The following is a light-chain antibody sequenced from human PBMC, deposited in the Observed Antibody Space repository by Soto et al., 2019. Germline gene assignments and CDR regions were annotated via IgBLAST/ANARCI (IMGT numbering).Light chain of an antibody. CDR3: TSYTTSSTWV. J-gene: IGLJ3*02. Sequence: QSALTQPASVSGSPGQSITISCTGTSSDVGFSNYVSWYQQHPGKAPKLMIYEVSNRPSGVSSRFSGSKSGNTASLTISGLQAEDEADYYCTSYTTSSTWVFGGGTKVTVL. V-gene: IGLV2-14*01. CDR2: EVS. CDR1: SSDVGFSNY.